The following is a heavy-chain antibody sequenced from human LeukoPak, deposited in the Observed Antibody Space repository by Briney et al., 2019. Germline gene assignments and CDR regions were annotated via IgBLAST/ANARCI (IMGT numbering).Heavy chain of an antibody. CDR2: INPSGGST. CDR1: GYTFTSYY. D-gene: IGHD3-22*01. CDR3: ARDREYYYDSSGSLGY. V-gene: IGHV1-46*01. J-gene: IGHJ4*02. Sequence: GASVKVSCKASGYTFTSYYMHWVRQAPGQGLEWMGIINPSGGSTSYAQKFQGRVTMTRDTSTSTVYMELSSLRSEDTAVYYCARDREYYYDSSGSLGYWGQGTLVTVSS.